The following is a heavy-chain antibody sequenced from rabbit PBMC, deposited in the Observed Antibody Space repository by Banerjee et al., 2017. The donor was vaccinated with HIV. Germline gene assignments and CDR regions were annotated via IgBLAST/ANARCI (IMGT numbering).Heavy chain of an antibody. V-gene: IGHV1S40*01. D-gene: IGHD6-1*01. J-gene: IGHJ4*01. CDR3: ARDNDGYRGYDFDL. CDR1: GFSFSSSYC. CDR2: IATGSGTT. Sequence: QSLEESGGDPVKPGASLTLTCTASGFSFSSSYCMCWVRQAPGKGLEWIGIIATGSGTTYYASWAKGRFTISKTSSTTVTLQMTSLTAADTATYFCARDNDGYRGYDFDLWGHGTLVTVS.